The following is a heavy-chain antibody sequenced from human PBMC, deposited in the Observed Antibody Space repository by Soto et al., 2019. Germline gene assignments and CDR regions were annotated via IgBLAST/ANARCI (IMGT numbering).Heavy chain of an antibody. J-gene: IGHJ3*02. CDR2: ISTDGTEK. CDR1: GFTFSNFG. CDR3: ARGDYYDSSGPFSDAFDI. Sequence: GGSLRLSCAASGFTFSNFGMHWVRQAPDTGLEWVALISTDGTEKHYPGSVRGRFTISRDNSKNTLYLQMNSLRTEDTAIYYCARGDYYDSSGPFSDAFDIWGQGTMVTVSS. D-gene: IGHD3-22*01. V-gene: IGHV3-30*03.